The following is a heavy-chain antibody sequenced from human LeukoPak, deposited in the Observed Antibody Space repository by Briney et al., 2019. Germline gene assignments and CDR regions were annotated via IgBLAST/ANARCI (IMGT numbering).Heavy chain of an antibody. J-gene: IGHJ3*02. CDR3: ARTLLLWFGDQPREAFDI. CDR1: GGSISSGSYY. CDR2: IYTSGST. D-gene: IGHD3-10*01. Sequence: SETLSLTCTVSGGSISSGSYYWGWLRQPAGKGLEWIGRIYTSGSTNYNPSLKSRVTISVDTSKNQFSLKLSSVTAADTAVYYCARTLLLWFGDQPREAFDIWGQGTMVTVSS. V-gene: IGHV4-61*02.